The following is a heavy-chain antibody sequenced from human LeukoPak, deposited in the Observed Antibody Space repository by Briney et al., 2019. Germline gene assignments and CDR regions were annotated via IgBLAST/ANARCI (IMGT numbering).Heavy chain of an antibody. CDR1: GGTFSSYA. J-gene: IGHJ3*02. D-gene: IGHD1-26*01. Sequence: GASVKVSRKASGGTFSSYAISWVRQAPGQGLEWMGRIIPIFGTANYAQKFQGRVTITTDESTSTAYMELSSLRSEDTAVYYCARTKWELRHDAFDIWGQGTMVTVSS. CDR2: IIPIFGTA. CDR3: ARTKWELRHDAFDI. V-gene: IGHV1-69*05.